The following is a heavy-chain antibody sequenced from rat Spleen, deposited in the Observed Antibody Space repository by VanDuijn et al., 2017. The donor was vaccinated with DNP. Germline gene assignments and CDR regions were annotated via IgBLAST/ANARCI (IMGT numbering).Heavy chain of an antibody. V-gene: IGHV5-31*01. D-gene: IGHD1-2*01. J-gene: IGHJ2*01. CDR1: GFIFSNYW. Sequence: EVQLVESGGGPVQPGRSLKLSCVASGFIFSNYWMTWIRQAPGKGLEWVASISSTGDNTYYSDSVKGRFSLSRDNAKSTLYLQMNSLRSEDTATYYCARHHYSSYIGYFDYWGQGVMVTVSS. CDR3: ARHHYSSYIGYFDY. CDR2: ISSTGDNT.